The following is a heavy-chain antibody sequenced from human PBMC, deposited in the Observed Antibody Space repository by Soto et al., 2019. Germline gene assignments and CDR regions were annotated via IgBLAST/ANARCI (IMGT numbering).Heavy chain of an antibody. CDR2: VYHSGTT. J-gene: IGHJ6*02. V-gene: IGHV4-59*08. Sequence: PSETLSLTCTVSGGSISTYYWTWIRQSPGKGPEWIGYVYHSGTTNYNPSLKSRVTISVDTSKNQFSLKVTSVTAADTAVYYCARLYGYCIRNSCHGHYAMDVWGQGTTVTVSS. CDR3: ARLYGYCIRNSCHGHYAMDV. CDR1: GGSISTYY. D-gene: IGHD2-2*01.